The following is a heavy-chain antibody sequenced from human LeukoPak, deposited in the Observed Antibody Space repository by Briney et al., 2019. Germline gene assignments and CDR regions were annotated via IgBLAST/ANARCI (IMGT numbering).Heavy chain of an antibody. Sequence: SETLSLTCTVSGGSISSYYWSWIRQPAGKGLEWIGRIYTSGSTNYNPSLKSRVTMSVDTSKNQFSLKLSSVTAADTAVYYCXXXXXCSGGSCYSDYWGQGTLVTVSS. V-gene: IGHV4-4*07. CDR2: IYTSGST. J-gene: IGHJ4*02. CDR1: GGSISSYY. CDR3: XXXXXCSGGSCYSDY. D-gene: IGHD2-15*01.